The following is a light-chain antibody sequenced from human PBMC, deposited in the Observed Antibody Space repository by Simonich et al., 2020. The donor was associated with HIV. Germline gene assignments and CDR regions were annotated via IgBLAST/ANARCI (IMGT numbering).Light chain of an antibody. CDR3: MQALQTRT. CDR1: ESLLHDNGYNY. J-gene: IGKJ5*01. Sequence: DIVMTQSPLFLSVTPGEPASISCRSSESLLHDNGYNYLDWYLQKPGQSPQLLIYFGSDRASGVPERFSGSGSGTDFTLKISRVEAEDVGVYYCMQALQTRTFGQGTRLDIK. CDR2: FGS. V-gene: IGKV2-28*01.